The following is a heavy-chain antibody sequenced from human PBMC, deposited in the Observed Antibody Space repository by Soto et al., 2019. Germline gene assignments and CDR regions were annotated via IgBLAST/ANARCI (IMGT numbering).Heavy chain of an antibody. CDR2: ISSNSDTI. Sequence: VQLVESGGGLVQPGRSLRLSCVASGFTADDYAMHWVRQAPGKGLEWVSGISSNSDTIDYADSVKGRFTISRDNAKNSLFLQMNSLRPEDTALYYCAKDRKWGGMTTIHYFDSWGQGTLVTVSS. J-gene: IGHJ4*02. D-gene: IGHD4-17*01. V-gene: IGHV3-9*02. CDR1: GFTADDYA. CDR3: AKDRKWGGMTTIHYFDS.